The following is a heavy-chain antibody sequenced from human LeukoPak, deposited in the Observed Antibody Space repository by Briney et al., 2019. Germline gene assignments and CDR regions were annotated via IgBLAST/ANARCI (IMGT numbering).Heavy chain of an antibody. D-gene: IGHD3-16*02. Sequence: PSETLSLTCTVSGGSISSGSYYWSWIRQPAGKGLEWIGRIYTSGSTNYNPSLKSRVTISVDTSKNQFSLKLSSVTAADTAVYYCARARVWGSYRYTEGHFDYWGQGTLVTVSS. CDR3: ARARVWGSYRYTEGHFDY. J-gene: IGHJ4*02. CDR1: GGSISSGSYY. CDR2: IYTSGST. V-gene: IGHV4-61*02.